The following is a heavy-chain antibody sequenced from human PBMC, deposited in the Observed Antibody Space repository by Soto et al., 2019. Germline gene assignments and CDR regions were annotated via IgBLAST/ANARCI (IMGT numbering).Heavy chain of an antibody. D-gene: IGHD3-3*01. CDR2: IWYDGSNK. V-gene: IGHV3-33*01. CDR1: GFTFSSYG. CDR3: ERDRGHYDFWSGQYEYGMVV. Sequence: QVQLVESGGGVVQPGRSLRLSCAASGFTFSSYGMHWVRQAPGKGLEWVAVIWYDGSNKYYADSVKGRFTISRDNSKNTLYLQMNSLRAEDTAVYYCERDRGHYDFWSGQYEYGMVVWGQGTPVTVSS. J-gene: IGHJ6*02.